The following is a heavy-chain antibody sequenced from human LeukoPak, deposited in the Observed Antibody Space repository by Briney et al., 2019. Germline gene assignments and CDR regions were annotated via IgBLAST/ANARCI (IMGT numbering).Heavy chain of an antibody. D-gene: IGHD4-11*01. CDR2: ISYDGSNK. J-gene: IGHJ4*02. CDR1: GFTFSSYG. CDR3: AKDESEDYSLTDY. V-gene: IGHV3-30*18. Sequence: GGSLTLSCAASGFTFSSYGMHWVRQAPGKGLEGVAVISYDGSNKYYADSVTGRLSISRDNSNNTLYLQMNSLRAEDTAVYYCAKDESEDYSLTDYWGQGTLVTVSS.